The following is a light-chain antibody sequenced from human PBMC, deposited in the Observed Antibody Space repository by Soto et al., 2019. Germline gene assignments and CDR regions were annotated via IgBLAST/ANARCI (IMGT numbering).Light chain of an antibody. CDR1: QGVTTN. J-gene: IGKJ5*01. CDR2: DVS. V-gene: IGKV3-15*01. Sequence: VMTQSPGTLSVSPGERATLSCRAGQGVTTNFAWYQQKSGQSPRLLIYDVSIRATGVPARFCGTGSETDFTLTISGLQSEDSAVYYCQQYNNWPFSFGQGTRLEIK. CDR3: QQYNNWPFS.